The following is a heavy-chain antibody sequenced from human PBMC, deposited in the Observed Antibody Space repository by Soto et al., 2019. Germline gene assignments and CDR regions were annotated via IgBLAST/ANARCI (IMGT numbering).Heavy chain of an antibody. Sequence: SVKVSCKASGGTVSSDAMSWVRQAPGQGLEWMGGIIPIFGTANYAQKFQGRVTITADESTSTAYMELSSLRSEDTAVYYCASPITYDTGTAAIPYYYYGMDVWGQGTTGT. D-gene: IGHD2-2*01. CDR1: GGTVSSDA. J-gene: IGHJ6*02. CDR3: ASPITYDTGTAAIPYYYYGMDV. V-gene: IGHV1-69*13. CDR2: IIPIFGTA.